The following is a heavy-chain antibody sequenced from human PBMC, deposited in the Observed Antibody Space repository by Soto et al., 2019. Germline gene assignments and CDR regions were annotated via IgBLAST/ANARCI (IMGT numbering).Heavy chain of an antibody. D-gene: IGHD3-10*01. Sequence: EVQLVESGGGLIHPGGSLRLSCVGSGVSVSSNYMAWVRQAPGKGLEWVAVMYSDGRTYYADSVKGRFTISRDDSKNTLYFQMNSLRAEDTAVYYGASYYGAGSYFFAHGGQGAWSPSPQ. CDR3: ASYYGAGSYFFAH. J-gene: IGHJ4*02. V-gene: IGHV3-53*01. CDR2: MYSDGRT. CDR1: GVSVSSNY.